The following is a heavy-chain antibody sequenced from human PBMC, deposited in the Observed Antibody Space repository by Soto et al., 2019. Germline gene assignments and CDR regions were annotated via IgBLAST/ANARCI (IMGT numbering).Heavy chain of an antibody. J-gene: IGHJ6*02. V-gene: IGHV3-23*01. Sequence: EVQLLESGGGLVQPGGSLRLSCAASGFTFSYYAMTWVRQAPGKGLEWVSGLSASGGSTYYADSVKGRFTISRDNSKNTLFLQMNSLRAEDTAVYYCAKSHYGDYFQYGMDVWGQGTTLTVSS. CDR2: LSASGGST. CDR1: GFTFSYYA. CDR3: AKSHYGDYFQYGMDV. D-gene: IGHD4-17*01.